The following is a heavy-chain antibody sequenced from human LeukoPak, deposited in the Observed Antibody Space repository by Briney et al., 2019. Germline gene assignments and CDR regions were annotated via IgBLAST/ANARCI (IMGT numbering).Heavy chain of an antibody. D-gene: IGHD3-10*01. Sequence: LSGGSLRLSCAASGFTFSSYGMHWVRQAPGKGLEWVAVIWYDGSNKYYADSVKGRFTISRDNSKNTLYLQRNSLRAEDTAVYYCARDGRGAFDIWGQGTMVTVSS. CDR1: GFTFSSYG. CDR3: ARDGRGAFDI. CDR2: IWYDGSNK. V-gene: IGHV3-33*01. J-gene: IGHJ3*02.